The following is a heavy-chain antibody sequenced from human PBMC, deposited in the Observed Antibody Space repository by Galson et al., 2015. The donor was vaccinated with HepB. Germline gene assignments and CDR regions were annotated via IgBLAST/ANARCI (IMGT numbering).Heavy chain of an antibody. D-gene: IGHD3-22*01. V-gene: IGHV3-53*01. J-gene: IGHJ3*01. CDR2: ISNGGTT. Sequence: SLRLSCAASGFIVTDNYMSWVRQAPGKGLEWVSSISNGGTTFYADSVKGRFTISRDKSKNTVFLQMNSLRADDTAVYYCARGGDSSGQIKNALDFWGLESMVTVSS. CDR3: ARGGDSSGQIKNALDF. CDR1: GFIVTDNY.